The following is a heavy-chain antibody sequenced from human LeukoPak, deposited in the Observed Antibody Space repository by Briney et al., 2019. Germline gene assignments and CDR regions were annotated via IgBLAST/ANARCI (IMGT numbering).Heavy chain of an antibody. CDR2: ISNNGGSS. CDR1: GFTFSAYA. CDR3: AGGVYGYNAFDY. V-gene: IGHV3-64*04. J-gene: IGHJ4*02. D-gene: IGHD5/OR15-5a*01. Sequence: PGGSLRLSCSASGFTFSAYAMYWVRQAPGKGLEYVSGISNNGGSSFYADSVKGRFTISRDNGKTSVYLQMNSLRDEDTAVYYCAGGVYGYNAFDYWGQGTLVSVSS.